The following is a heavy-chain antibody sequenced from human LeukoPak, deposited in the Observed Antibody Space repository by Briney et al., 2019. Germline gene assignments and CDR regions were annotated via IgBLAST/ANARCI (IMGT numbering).Heavy chain of an antibody. Sequence: GGSLRLSCAASGFTSISYEMNWVRQAPGKGLEWVSYISSSGSTIYYADSVKGRFTISRDNAKNSLYLQMNSLRAEDTAVYYCARENTMVRGVIPPHFDYWGQGTLVTVSS. CDR3: ARENTMVRGVIPPHFDY. V-gene: IGHV3-48*03. D-gene: IGHD3-10*01. CDR1: GFTSISYE. J-gene: IGHJ4*02. CDR2: ISSSGSTI.